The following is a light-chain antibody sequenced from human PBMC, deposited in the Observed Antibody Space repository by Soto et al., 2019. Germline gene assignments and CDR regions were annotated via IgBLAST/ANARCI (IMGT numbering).Light chain of an antibody. CDR3: QQYGTSPEYT. Sequence: EIVLTQSPGTLSLSPGERATLSCRGSQSVSSDFLAWYQQKPGQAPRLLIYGAYSRATGIPDRFSGSGSGTDFTLTINRLEPEDFAVYFCQQYGTSPEYTFGQGTKLEIK. CDR1: QSVSSDF. J-gene: IGKJ2*01. V-gene: IGKV3-20*01. CDR2: GAY.